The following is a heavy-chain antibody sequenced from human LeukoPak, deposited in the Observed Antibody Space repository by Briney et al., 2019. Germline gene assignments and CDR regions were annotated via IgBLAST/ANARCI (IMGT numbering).Heavy chain of an antibody. CDR3: AKDYYGSGSFQDY. D-gene: IGHD3-10*01. CDR2: ITADGSST. CDR1: GFTFRSYA. J-gene: IGHJ4*02. V-gene: IGHV3-23*01. Sequence: GGSLRLSCAVSGFTFRSYAMKWVRQGPGKGLEGVSAITADGSSTHYTISVKGRFIISRDTPKNTLYLQMNSLRAEDTAVYYCAKDYYGSGSFQDYWGQGTLVTVSS.